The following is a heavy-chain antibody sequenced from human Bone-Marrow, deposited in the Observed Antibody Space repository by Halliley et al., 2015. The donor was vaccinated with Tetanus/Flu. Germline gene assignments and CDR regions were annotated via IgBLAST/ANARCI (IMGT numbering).Heavy chain of an antibody. CDR3: ARSSGWIIEY. CDR1: GFTFSSSYW. Sequence: SGFTFSSSYWVHWVRQAPGKGLVWVSCMKSDGTTTNYADSVKGRFTISRDNVKNTLYLQMNSLRAEHTAVYYCARSSGWIIEYWGQGTLVTVSS. D-gene: IGHD6-19*01. J-gene: IGHJ4*02. CDR2: MKSDGTTT. V-gene: IGHV3-74*01.